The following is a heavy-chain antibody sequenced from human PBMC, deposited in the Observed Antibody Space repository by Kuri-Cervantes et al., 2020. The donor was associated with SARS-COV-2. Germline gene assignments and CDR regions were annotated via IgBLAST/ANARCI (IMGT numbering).Heavy chain of an antibody. Sequence: GESLKISCAASGFTFNTCAMHWVRQAPGKGLEWVAMISSDGSNKNYADSVKGRFTISRDNSKNTLYLQINSLRTEDTAVFYCARARVGVFDLWGQGALVTVSS. D-gene: IGHD2-21*01. CDR2: ISSDGSNK. CDR1: GFTFNTCA. V-gene: IGHV3-30*04. J-gene: IGHJ4*02. CDR3: ARARVGVFDL.